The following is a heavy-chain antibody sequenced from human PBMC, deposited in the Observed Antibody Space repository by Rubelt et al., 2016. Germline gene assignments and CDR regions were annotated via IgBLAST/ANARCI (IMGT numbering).Heavy chain of an antibody. CDR3: ARHRAGIAVGVYWFDP. CDR2: MYYSGTT. J-gene: IGHJ5*02. CDR1: GGSISSSNYY. V-gene: IGHV4-39*01. Sequence: QLQLQESGPGLVKPSETLSLSCTVSGGSISSSNYYWGWIRQPPGKGLEWIGSMYYSGTTYYSPSLESRVTISVDTSKNQSCRQWSSVSAAVTAIYYCARHRAGIAVGVYWFDPWGQGTLVTVSS. D-gene: IGHD6-19*01.